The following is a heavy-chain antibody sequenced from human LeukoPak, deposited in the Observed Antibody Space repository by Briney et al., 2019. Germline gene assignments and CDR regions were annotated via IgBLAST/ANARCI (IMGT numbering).Heavy chain of an antibody. V-gene: IGHV2-70*04. CDR1: GFSLSTSGMR. D-gene: IGHD5-18*01. CDR2: IDWDDDK. Sequence: SGPTLVNPTQTLTLTCTFSGFSLSTSGMRGSWIRQPPGKALEWLARIDWDDDKFYSTSLKTRLTISKDTSKNQVVLTMTNMDPVDTATYYCARIRGYSYGYIFDYWGQGTLVTVSS. CDR3: ARIRGYSYGYIFDY. J-gene: IGHJ4*02.